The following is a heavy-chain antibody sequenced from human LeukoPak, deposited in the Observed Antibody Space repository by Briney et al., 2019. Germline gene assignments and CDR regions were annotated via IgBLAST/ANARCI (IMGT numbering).Heavy chain of an antibody. CDR2: IYYSGST. J-gene: IGHJ4*02. CDR1: GGSISSSSYY. D-gene: IGHD3-10*01. Sequence: SETLSLTCTVSGGSISSSSYYWGWIRQPPGKGLEWIGSIYYSGSTYYNPSLKSRVTISVDTSKNQFSLKLSSVTAADTAVYYCATDYGSGSYYKGYYFDYWGQGTLVTVSS. CDR3: ATDYGSGSYYKGYYFDY. V-gene: IGHV4-39*07.